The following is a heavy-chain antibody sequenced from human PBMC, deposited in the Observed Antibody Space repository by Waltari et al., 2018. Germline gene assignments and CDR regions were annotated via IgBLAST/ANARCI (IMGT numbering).Heavy chain of an antibody. J-gene: IGHJ4*02. CDR3: ARQRNTGVGGRGYLDN. CDR1: GGSISSYH. Sequence: QVQLQESGPGLVKPSETLSLTCAVSGGSISSYHWSWIRQPPGKGLEWIGYIYYSGSTNYNPSHKSRVTISVDTSKNLLSLNLSSVTAADTAVYFCARQRNTGVGGRGYLDNWGQGTLVTVSS. D-gene: IGHD3-16*01. CDR2: IYYSGST. V-gene: IGHV4-59*01.